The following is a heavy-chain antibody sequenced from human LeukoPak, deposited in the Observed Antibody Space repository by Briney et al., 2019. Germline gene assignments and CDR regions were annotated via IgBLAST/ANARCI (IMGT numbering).Heavy chain of an antibody. CDR1: GFTFSSYS. V-gene: IGHV3-48*02. Sequence: GGSLRLSCAASGFTFSSYSMNWVRQAPGKGLEWVSYISSSSSTIYYADSVKGRFTISRDNAKNSLYLQMNSLRDEDTAVYYCARADDYGDLHDAFDIWGQGTMVTVSS. J-gene: IGHJ3*02. CDR2: ISSSSSTI. D-gene: IGHD4-17*01. CDR3: ARADDYGDLHDAFDI.